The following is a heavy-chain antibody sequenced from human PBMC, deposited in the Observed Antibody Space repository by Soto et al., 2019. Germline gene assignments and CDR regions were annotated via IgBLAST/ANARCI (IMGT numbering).Heavy chain of an antibody. Sequence: ASVKVFCKASGGTFSSYAVSWVRQDPGQALEWMGVIIPLLNTPTYVQKFQGRVTITADASATTAYIELSSLRSEDITVYYCARESSSPNYYYYGMDVWGQGTTVTVSS. V-gene: IGHV1-69*13. CDR3: ARESSSPNYYYYGMDV. CDR1: GGTFSSYA. J-gene: IGHJ6*02. D-gene: IGHD6-6*01. CDR2: IIPLLNTP.